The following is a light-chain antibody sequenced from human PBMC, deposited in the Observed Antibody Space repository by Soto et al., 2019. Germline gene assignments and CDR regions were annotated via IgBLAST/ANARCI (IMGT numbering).Light chain of an antibody. CDR2: DDN. V-gene: IGLV6-57*04. J-gene: IGLJ2*01. Sequence: NFMLTQPHSVSESPGKTVTISCTRSSGSIASNYGQWYQQRPGSAPTSVIYDDNRRPSGVPDRFSGSIDSSSNSASLTISGLKTEDEADYYCHSYDSDNVIFGGGTKLTVL. CDR1: SGSIASNY. CDR3: HSYDSDNVI.